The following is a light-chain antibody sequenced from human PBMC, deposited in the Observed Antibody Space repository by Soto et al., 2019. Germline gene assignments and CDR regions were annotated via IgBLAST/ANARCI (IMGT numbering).Light chain of an antibody. CDR2: GAS. J-gene: IGKJ5*01. CDR3: QQYNNWPPIT. V-gene: IGKV3-15*01. Sequence: EIVMTQSPATLSVSPGERATLSCGASQSVSSNLAWYQQKPGQAPRLLMYGASTRATDIPARFSGSGSGTEFTLTISSLQSEDSAVYYCQQYNNWPPITFGQGTRLEIK. CDR1: QSVSSN.